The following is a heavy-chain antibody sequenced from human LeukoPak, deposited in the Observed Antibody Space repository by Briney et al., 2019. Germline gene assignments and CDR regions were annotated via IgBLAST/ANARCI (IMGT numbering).Heavy chain of an antibody. CDR1: GFTFSSYA. Sequence: PGGSLRLSCAASGFTFSSYAMHWVRQAPGKGLEYVSAISSNGGSTYYANSVKGRFTISRDNSKNTLYFQMGSLRAEDMAVYYCARDAGRTVVTPYFDYWGQGTLVTVSS. J-gene: IGHJ4*02. V-gene: IGHV3-64*01. D-gene: IGHD4-23*01. CDR3: ARDAGRTVVTPYFDY. CDR2: ISSNGGST.